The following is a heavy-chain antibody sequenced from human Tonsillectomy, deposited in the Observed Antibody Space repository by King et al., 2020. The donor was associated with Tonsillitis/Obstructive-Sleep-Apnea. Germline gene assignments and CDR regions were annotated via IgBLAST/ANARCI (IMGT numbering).Heavy chain of an antibody. CDR3: AREKGGSFSSVDY. Sequence: VQLVESGGGLVQPGGSLRLSCAASGFTFSSYWMSWVRQAPGKGLEWVANIKQDGSEKYYVDSVKGRFTISRDNDKNSLYLQMNSRRAEDTAVYYCAREKGGSFSSVDYWGQGTLVTVSS. CDR1: GFTFSSYW. J-gene: IGHJ4*02. V-gene: IGHV3-7*03. CDR2: IKQDGSEK. D-gene: IGHD1-26*01.